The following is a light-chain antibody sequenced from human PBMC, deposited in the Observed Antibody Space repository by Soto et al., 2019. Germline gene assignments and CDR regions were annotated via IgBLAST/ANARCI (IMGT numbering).Light chain of an antibody. CDR3: NSYTCSATPFV. Sequence: QSALTQPASVSGSPGQSITISCTGTSSDVGGYNYVSWYQHHPDKAPKLVIYDVTNRPSGVSYRFSGSKSGNTASLTISGLQAEDEADYYCNSYTCSATPFVFGTGSKVTVL. J-gene: IGLJ1*01. CDR1: SSDVGGYNY. V-gene: IGLV2-14*03. CDR2: DVT.